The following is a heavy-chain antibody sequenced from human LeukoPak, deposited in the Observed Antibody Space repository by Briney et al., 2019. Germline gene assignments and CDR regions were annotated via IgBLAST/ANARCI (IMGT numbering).Heavy chain of an antibody. CDR1: GDSVSSSSAA. D-gene: IGHD6-13*01. J-gene: IGHJ3*02. V-gene: IGHV6-1*01. CDR2: TYYRSKWND. Sequence: SQTLSLTCAISGDSVSSSSAAWNWIRQSPSRGLERLGRTYYRSKWNDDYAVSVKSRITLNPDTSKNQISLQLNSVTPEDTAVYYCARDLGYRSTFLAFDIWGQGTMVTVSS. CDR3: ARDLGYRSTFLAFDI.